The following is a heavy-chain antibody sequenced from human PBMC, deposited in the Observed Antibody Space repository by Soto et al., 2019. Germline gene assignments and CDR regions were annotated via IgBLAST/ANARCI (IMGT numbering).Heavy chain of an antibody. CDR2: ISAYNGNT. J-gene: IGHJ4*02. V-gene: IGHV1-18*01. CDR3: ARDPYRYDSSGQKRNDY. CDR1: GYTFTSYG. Sequence: ASVKVSCKASGYTFTSYGISWVLQAPGQGLEWMGWISAYNGNTNYAQKLQGRVTMTTDTSTSTAYMELRSLRSDDTAVYYCARDPYRYDSSGQKRNDYWGQGTLVTVSS. D-gene: IGHD3-22*01.